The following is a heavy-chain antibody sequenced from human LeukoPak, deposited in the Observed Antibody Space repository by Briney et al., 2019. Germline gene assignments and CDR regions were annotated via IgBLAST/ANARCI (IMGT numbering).Heavy chain of an antibody. CDR3: ARDRLAMVRGVIPKEAWGWFDP. CDR2: IYTSGST. Sequence: SSETLSLTCTVSGGSISSGSYYWSWIRQPAGKGLEWIGRIYTSGSTNYHPSLKSRATISLDTSKNQFSLEPTSVTAADTAVYYCARDRLAMVRGVIPKEAWGWFDPWGQGTLVTVSS. CDR1: GGSISSGSYY. D-gene: IGHD3-10*01. V-gene: IGHV4-61*02. J-gene: IGHJ5*02.